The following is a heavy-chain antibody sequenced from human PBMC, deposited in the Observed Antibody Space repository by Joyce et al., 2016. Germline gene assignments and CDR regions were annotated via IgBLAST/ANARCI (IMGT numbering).Heavy chain of an antibody. CDR2: ISYDGIYK. J-gene: IGHJ4*02. Sequence: QVQLVESGGGVVQPGRSLRLSCAASGLTLSNYGLHWVRQAPGKGLEGVAVISYDGIYKYYADSVKGRFTISRDNSKNTVFLEMNSLRTEDTAVYYCAKILTATYSSGWFLDYWGQGTLVTVSS. CDR1: GLTLSNYG. D-gene: IGHD6-25*01. CDR3: AKILTATYSSGWFLDY. V-gene: IGHV3-30*18.